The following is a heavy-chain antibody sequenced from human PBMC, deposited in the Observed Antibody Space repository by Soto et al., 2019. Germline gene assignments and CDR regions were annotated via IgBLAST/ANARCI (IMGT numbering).Heavy chain of an antibody. CDR3: ASYGDNTLVYYYYMDV. CDR2: ITSTGSTI. J-gene: IGHJ6*03. Sequence: QVQLVESGGGLVKPGGSLRLSCAASGFTFSDYYTNWIRQAPGKGLEWVSYITSTGSTIYYADSVKGRFTISRDKAKNSLYLQMNSLRAEDTAVYYCASYGDNTLVYYYYMDVWGKGITVTVSS. V-gene: IGHV3-11*01. CDR1: GFTFSDYY. D-gene: IGHD4-17*01.